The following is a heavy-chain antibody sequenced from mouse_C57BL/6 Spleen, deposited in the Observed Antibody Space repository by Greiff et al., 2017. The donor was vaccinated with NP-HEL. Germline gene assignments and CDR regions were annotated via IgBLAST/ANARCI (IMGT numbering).Heavy chain of an antibody. CDR1: GFTFTGYW. CDR3: ARSGLYDYDLFAY. J-gene: IGHJ3*01. D-gene: IGHD2-4*01. CDR2: ILPGSGST. Sequence: QVQLQQSGAELMKPGASVKLSCKATGFTFTGYWLEWVKQRPGHGLEWIGEILPGSGSTNYHEKFKGKATFTADTSSNTAYMQLSSLTTEDSAIYYCARSGLYDYDLFAYWGQGTLVTVSA. V-gene: IGHV1-9*01.